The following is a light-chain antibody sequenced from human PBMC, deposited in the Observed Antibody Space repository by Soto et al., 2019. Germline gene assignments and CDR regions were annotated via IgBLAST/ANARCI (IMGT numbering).Light chain of an antibody. V-gene: IGLV1-47*02. CDR3: AAWDASLGACV. CDR1: ASNIGSNS. Sequence: QSVLTQPPSASGTAGQVVTISCSGGASNIGSNSVYWYQHLPRMAPKLLIYYNNQRPSGVPDRFSGSRSGTSASLAIVGLRSEDEAVYYCAAWDASLGACVFGNVTKLTVL. CDR2: YNN. J-gene: IGLJ1*01.